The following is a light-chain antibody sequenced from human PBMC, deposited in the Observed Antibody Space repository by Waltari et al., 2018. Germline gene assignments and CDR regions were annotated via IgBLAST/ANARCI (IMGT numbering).Light chain of an antibody. J-gene: IGLJ3*02. CDR1: SSNIGSTT. V-gene: IGLV1-44*01. CDR3: TTWDDSLNGRV. CDR2: SIN. Sequence: QSVLTQPPSASGTPGQRVPIPCSGSSSNIGSTTVNWYQQLPGTAPKLLIYSINQRPSGVPDRFSGSKSDTSASLAISGLQSEDEADYYCTTWDDSLNGRVFGGGTKLTVL.